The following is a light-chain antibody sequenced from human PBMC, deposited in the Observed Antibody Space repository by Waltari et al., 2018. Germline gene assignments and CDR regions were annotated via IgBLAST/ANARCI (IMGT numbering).Light chain of an antibody. CDR1: NIGSTH. Sequence: YVVTQSPSVSVAPGETARLTCGGDNIGSTHVNWYQQRPGHAPVLVISYESHRPPGITGRFSGSNAGNTASLTISWVEADDEADYYCLVWHSTTDHHGVFGGGTKLTVL. J-gene: IGLJ2*01. CDR2: YES. V-gene: IGLV3-21*04. CDR3: LVWHSTTDHHGV.